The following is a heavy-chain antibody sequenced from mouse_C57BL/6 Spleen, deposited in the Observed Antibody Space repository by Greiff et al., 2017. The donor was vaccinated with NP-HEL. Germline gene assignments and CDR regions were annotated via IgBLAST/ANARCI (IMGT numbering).Heavy chain of an antibody. D-gene: IGHD1-1*01. Sequence: VQLQQSGAELVKPGASVKISCKASGYAFSSYWMNWVKQRPGKGLEWIGQIYPGDGDTNYNGKFKGKAKLTADKSYSTAYMQLSSLTSEDSAVYFCAKNYYGSSHYAMDYWGQGTSVTVSS. CDR3: AKNYYGSSHYAMDY. J-gene: IGHJ4*01. V-gene: IGHV1-80*01. CDR1: GYAFSSYW. CDR2: IYPGDGDT.